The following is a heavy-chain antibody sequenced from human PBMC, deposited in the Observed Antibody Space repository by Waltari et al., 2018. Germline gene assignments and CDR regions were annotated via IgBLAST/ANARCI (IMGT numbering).Heavy chain of an antibody. J-gene: IGHJ4*02. CDR2: TDHRGAT. CDR1: GESFNTYY. V-gene: IGHV4-34*01. CDR3: ARHRRGSNGIDY. D-gene: IGHD7-27*01. Sequence: QVQLQQWGAGLLKPSETLSLTCGYYGESFNTYYWIWVRQPPGKGLEWIGETDHRGATKYNPSLASRVTISLDTSKSQFSLSLRSVIAADAAMYYCARHRRGSNGIDYWGQGTLVTVSS.